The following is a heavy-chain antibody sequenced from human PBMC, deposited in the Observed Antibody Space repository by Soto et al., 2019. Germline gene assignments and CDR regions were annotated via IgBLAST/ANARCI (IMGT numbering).Heavy chain of an antibody. Sequence: ASVKVSCKASGYSFISYAIYWVRQAPGQRLEWMGCINAGNANTKYSQKFQGRVTISRDTSASTAYMELSSLRSEDSAVYYCARGGSSSWTSLDSWGKGTLVTVSS. V-gene: IGHV1-3*01. D-gene: IGHD6-13*01. J-gene: IGHJ4*02. CDR2: INAGNANT. CDR3: ARGGSSSWTSLDS. CDR1: GYSFISYA.